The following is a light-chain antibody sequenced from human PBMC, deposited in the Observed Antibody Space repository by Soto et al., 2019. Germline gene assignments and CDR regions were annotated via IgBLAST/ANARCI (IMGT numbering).Light chain of an antibody. CDR3: QQFGSSPLLT. V-gene: IGKV3-20*01. J-gene: IGKJ4*01. CDR2: GAS. Sequence: EIVMTQSPATLSVSPGERATLSCRASQSVSSNLAWYQQKPGQAPRLLIFGASNRATGIPDRFSGSGSGTDFTLTISRLEPEDFAMYYCQQFGSSPLLTFGGGTKVDI. CDR1: QSVSSN.